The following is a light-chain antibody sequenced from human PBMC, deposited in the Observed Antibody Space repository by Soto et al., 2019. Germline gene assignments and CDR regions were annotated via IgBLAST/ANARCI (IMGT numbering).Light chain of an antibody. CDR1: QNINNW. J-gene: IGKJ1*01. Sequence: DIQMTQSPSTLSASVGDRVTITCRASQNINNWLAWYQQRPGKAPKLLIYKASSLQSGVPSRFSRSGSGTEFTLTISSLQPDDFATYYCQQRTFGQGTKVEIK. CDR2: KAS. CDR3: QQRT. V-gene: IGKV1-5*03.